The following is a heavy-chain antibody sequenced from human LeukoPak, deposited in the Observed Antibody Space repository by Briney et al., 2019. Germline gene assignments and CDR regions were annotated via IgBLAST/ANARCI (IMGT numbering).Heavy chain of an antibody. Sequence: GGSLRLSCAASGFTFSSYAMHWVRQAPGKGLEWVAVISYDGSNKYYADSVKGRFTISRDNSKNTLYLQMNSLRAEDTAVYYCARDPRGDCSSTSCRSYFDYWGQGTLVTVSS. CDR3: ARDPRGDCSSTSCRSYFDY. CDR1: GFTFSSYA. CDR2: ISYDGSNK. V-gene: IGHV3-30-3*01. D-gene: IGHD2-2*01. J-gene: IGHJ4*02.